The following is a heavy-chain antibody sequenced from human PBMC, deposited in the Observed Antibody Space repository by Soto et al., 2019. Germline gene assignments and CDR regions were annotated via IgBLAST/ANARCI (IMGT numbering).Heavy chain of an antibody. D-gene: IGHD6-13*01. CDR2: ISGSGGST. V-gene: IGHV3-23*01. J-gene: IGHJ4*02. Sequence: PGGSLRLSCAASGFTFSSYAMSWVRQAPGKGLEWVSAISGSGGSTYYADSVKGRFTISRDNSKNTLYLQMNSLRAEDTAVYYCAKFRSEQQLEPIDYWGQGTLVTSPQ. CDR1: GFTFSSYA. CDR3: AKFRSEQQLEPIDY.